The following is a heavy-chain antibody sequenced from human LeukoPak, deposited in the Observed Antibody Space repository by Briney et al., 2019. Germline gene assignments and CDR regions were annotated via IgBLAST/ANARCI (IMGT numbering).Heavy chain of an antibody. V-gene: IGHV3-23*01. CDR1: GFTFSSYA. J-gene: IGHJ4*02. CDR3: AKDQLKTYYYDSSGYPRMDD. Sequence: GGSLRLSCAASGFTFSSYAMSWVRQAPGKGLEWVSAISGSGGSTYYADSEKGRFTISRDNSKNTLYLQMNSLRAEDTAVYYCAKDQLKTYYYDSSGYPRMDDWGQGTLVTVSS. CDR2: ISGSGGST. D-gene: IGHD3-22*01.